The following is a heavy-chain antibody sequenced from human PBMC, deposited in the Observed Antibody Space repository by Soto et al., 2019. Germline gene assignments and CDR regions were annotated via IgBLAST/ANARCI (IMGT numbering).Heavy chain of an antibody. CDR2: ISYDGSNK. D-gene: IGHD6-19*01. CDR1: GFTFCSYA. J-gene: IGHJ4*02. Sequence: GGSLRLSCAASGFTFCSYAMHWVRQAPGKGLEWVAVISYDGSNKYYADSVKGRFTISRDNSKNTLYLQMNSLRAEDTAVYYCAKEVKGWFDYWGQGTLVTVSS. V-gene: IGHV3-30-3*01. CDR3: AKEVKGWFDY.